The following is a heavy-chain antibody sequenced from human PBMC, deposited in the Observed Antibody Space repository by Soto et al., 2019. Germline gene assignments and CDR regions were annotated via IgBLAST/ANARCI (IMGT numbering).Heavy chain of an antibody. CDR1: GYTFSNYD. J-gene: IGHJ4*02. V-gene: IGHV1-8*01. CDR3: AKVSRKGSAIDFDY. D-gene: IGHD3-10*01. Sequence: QVQLVQSGAELKKPGASVKVSCKASGYTFSNYDMNWVRQATGQGPEWIGWVNPNNGDTGYAQKFQGRATLTTDISTTTDYMELPSLRSEDTALYYCAKVSRKGSAIDFDYWGQGTLITVSS. CDR2: VNPNNGDT.